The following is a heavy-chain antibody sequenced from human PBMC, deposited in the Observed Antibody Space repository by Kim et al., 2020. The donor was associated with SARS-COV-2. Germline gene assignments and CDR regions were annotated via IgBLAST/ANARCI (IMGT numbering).Heavy chain of an antibody. CDR3: ARDRMTTVTTSLYYYGMDV. Sequence: SETLSLTCTVSGGSISSGGYYWSWIRQHPGKGLEWIGYIYYSGSTYYNPSLKSRVTISVDTSKNQFSLKLSSVTAADTAVYYCARDRMTTVTTSLYYYGMDVWGQGTTVTVSS. CDR2: IYYSGST. J-gene: IGHJ6*02. V-gene: IGHV4-31*03. D-gene: IGHD4-17*01. CDR1: GGSISSGGYY.